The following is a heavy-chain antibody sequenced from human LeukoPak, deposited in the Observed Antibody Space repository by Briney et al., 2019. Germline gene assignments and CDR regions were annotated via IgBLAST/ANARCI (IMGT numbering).Heavy chain of an antibody. V-gene: IGHV2-26*01. Sequence: ESGPTLVNPTETLTLTCTVSGFSLSNARVGVSWIRQPPGKALEWLAHIFSNDGKSYSTSLKSRLIISKDTSKSQVVLTMTNMDPVDTATYYCARIPSPDTSGYYGRWFDPWGQGTLVTVSS. CDR3: ARIPSPDTSGYYGRWFDP. D-gene: IGHD3-22*01. CDR2: IFSNDGK. J-gene: IGHJ5*02. CDR1: GFSLSNARVG.